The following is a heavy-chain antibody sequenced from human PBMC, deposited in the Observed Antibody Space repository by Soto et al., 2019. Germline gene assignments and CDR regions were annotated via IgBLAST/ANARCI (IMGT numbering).Heavy chain of an antibody. D-gene: IGHD6-19*01. CDR3: ATLIAVTTPQGDY. J-gene: IGHJ4*02. CDR1: GYNFANFW. CDR2: TYPGNSDI. Sequence: PGESLKISCKGSGYNFANFWIGWVRQMPGKGLEWMGITYPGNSDIRYRPSFRGQVTISADMSISTAYLQWSSLKASDTAMYYCATLIAVTTPQGDYWGQGTLVTVSS. V-gene: IGHV5-51*01.